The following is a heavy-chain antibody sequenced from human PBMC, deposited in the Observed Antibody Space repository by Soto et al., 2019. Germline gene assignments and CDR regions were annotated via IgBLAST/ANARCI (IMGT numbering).Heavy chain of an antibody. J-gene: IGHJ6*01. CDR2: IIPIFGTA. Sequence: QVQLVQSGAEVKKPGSSVKVSCKASGGTFSSYAISWVRQAPGQGLEWMGGIIPIFGTANYAQKFQGRVTITADESTSTAYVGLSSMRSEDTALYYIARFLTTVVTPGDCLDVWGQGTTVTVSS. D-gene: IGHD4-17*01. V-gene: IGHV1-69*01. CDR1: GGTFSSYA. CDR3: ARFLTTVVTPGDCLDV.